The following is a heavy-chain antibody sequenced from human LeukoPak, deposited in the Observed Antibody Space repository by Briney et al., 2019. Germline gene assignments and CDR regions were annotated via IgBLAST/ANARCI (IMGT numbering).Heavy chain of an antibody. Sequence: LSETLSLTCTVSGGSISSGGYYWSWIRQHPGKGLEWIGYIYYSGSTYYNPSLKSRVTISVDTSKNQFSLKLSSVTAADTAVYYCARALPFYDSSGYTFDPWGQGTLVTVSS. CDR1: GGSISSGGYY. CDR2: IYYSGST. J-gene: IGHJ5*02. D-gene: IGHD3-22*01. CDR3: ARALPFYDSSGYTFDP. V-gene: IGHV4-31*03.